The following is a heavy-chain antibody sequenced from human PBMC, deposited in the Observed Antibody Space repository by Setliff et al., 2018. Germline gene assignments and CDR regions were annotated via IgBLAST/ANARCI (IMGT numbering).Heavy chain of an antibody. V-gene: IGHV3-48*03. J-gene: IGHJ6*02. Sequence: GGSLRLSCVVSGFTFSNHGMNWVRQAPGKGLEWVSYINAWGTSKYYADSVKGRFTISRDNAKNSLYLDLNSLRGEDMGVYYCARDGGTAMVKTYYYGLDVWGQGTTVTVS. CDR3: ARDGGTAMVKTYYYGLDV. CDR2: INAWGTSK. CDR1: GFTFSNHG. D-gene: IGHD5-18*01.